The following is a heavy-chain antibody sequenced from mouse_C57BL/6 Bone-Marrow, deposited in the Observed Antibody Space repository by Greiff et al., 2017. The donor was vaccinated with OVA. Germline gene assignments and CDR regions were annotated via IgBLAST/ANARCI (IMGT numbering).Heavy chain of an antibody. CDR2: INPNNGGT. J-gene: IGHJ4*01. CDR1: GYTFTDYN. D-gene: IGHD1-1*01. Sequence: EVQLQQSGPELVKPGASVKIPCKASGYTFTDYNMAWVKQSHGKSLEWIGDINPNNGGTIYNQKFKGKATCTVEKSSSTAYMELRSLTSEDTAVYYCARYYGSSSYAMGYWGQGTSVTVTS. V-gene: IGHV1-18*01. CDR3: ARYYGSSSYAMGY.